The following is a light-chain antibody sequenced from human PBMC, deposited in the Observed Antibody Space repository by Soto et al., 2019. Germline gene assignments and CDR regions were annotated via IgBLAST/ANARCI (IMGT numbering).Light chain of an antibody. J-gene: IGLJ1*01. CDR3: SSYTTSSTQV. CDR2: EVS. Sequence: QSALTQPPAASGSPGQSVTISCTGTSSDVGGYKYVSWYQQQPGKAPKLLIYEVSQRPSGVPDRFSGSKSGNTASLTVSGLQADDEADYYCSSYTTSSTQVFGTGTKLTVL. CDR1: SSDVGGYKY. V-gene: IGLV2-8*01.